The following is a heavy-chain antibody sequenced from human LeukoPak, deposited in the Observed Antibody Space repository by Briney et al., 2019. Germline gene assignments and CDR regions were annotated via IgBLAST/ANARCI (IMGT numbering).Heavy chain of an antibody. Sequence: SETLSLTCTVSGGSISSYYWTWIRQSAGKGLEWIGRITTSGSTNYNPSPRSRDTMSVNTSKNQFSLNLTSVTAADTAVYSCAREGGGPRWLDPWGQGTLVTVSS. CDR3: AREGGGPRWLDP. CDR1: GGSISSYY. J-gene: IGHJ5*02. V-gene: IGHV4-4*07. CDR2: ITTSGST. D-gene: IGHD6-25*01.